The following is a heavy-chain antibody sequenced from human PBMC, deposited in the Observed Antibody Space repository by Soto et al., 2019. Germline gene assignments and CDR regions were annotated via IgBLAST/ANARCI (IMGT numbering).Heavy chain of an antibody. CDR3: AKDGPTGDLAFDY. CDR1: GFTFSSYG. J-gene: IGHJ4*02. Sequence: GESLKISCAASGFTFSSYGMHWVRQAPGKGLEWVAVISYDGSNKYYADSVKGRFTISRDNSKNTLYLQMNSLRAEDTAVYYCAKDGPTGDLAFDYWGQGTLVTVSS. D-gene: IGHD7-27*01. CDR2: ISYDGSNK. V-gene: IGHV3-30*18.